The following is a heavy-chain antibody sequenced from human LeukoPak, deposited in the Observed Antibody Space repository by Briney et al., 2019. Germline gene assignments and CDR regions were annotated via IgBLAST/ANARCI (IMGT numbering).Heavy chain of an antibody. J-gene: IGHJ3*02. D-gene: IGHD3-22*01. V-gene: IGHV4-39*07. Sequence: SETLSLTCTVSGGSISSSSYYWGWIRQTPGKGLEWIGTVYYSGSTYYNPSLKSRVTISVDTPKNQFSLKLSSVTAADTAVYYCARDGITMIVVVITSDRAFDIWGQGTMVTVSS. CDR1: GGSISSSSYY. CDR2: VYYSGST. CDR3: ARDGITMIVVVITSDRAFDI.